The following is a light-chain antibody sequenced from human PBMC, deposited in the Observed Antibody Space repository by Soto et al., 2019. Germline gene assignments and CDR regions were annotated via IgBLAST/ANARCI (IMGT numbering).Light chain of an antibody. Sequence: QSALTQPPSASGSPGQSVAISCTGTSRDVGASDYVSWYQQHSGKAPKLLLYEVNKRPSGVPDRFSGSKSGNTASLTVSALRADAEADYYCLSHSGSSNVLGTGTKLTVL. V-gene: IGLV2-8*01. CDR1: SRDVGASDY. CDR3: LSHSGSSNV. J-gene: IGLJ1*01. CDR2: EVN.